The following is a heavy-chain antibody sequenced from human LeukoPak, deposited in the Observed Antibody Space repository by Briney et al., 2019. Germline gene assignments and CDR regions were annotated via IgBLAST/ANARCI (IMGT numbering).Heavy chain of an antibody. CDR3: AREWYYGMDV. Sequence: PSETLSLTCTVSGGSMNNYYWSWIRQAPGKGLEWIGYISDSGSTNYNPSLRSRVTISVDTSKNQFSLKLSSVTAADTALYYCAREWYYGMDVWGQGTTVTVSS. CDR1: GGSMNNYY. V-gene: IGHV4-59*01. J-gene: IGHJ6*02. CDR2: ISDSGST.